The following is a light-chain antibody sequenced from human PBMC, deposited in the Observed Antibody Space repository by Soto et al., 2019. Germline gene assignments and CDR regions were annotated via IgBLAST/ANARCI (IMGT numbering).Light chain of an antibody. J-gene: IGKJ1*01. CDR3: QQYNNWPQT. Sequence: VLTQAPDTLSVSPGERATLSCRASQAINNNVAWYQLKDGQGPILHSYGASARAADVPARGSGCGSGTEFTLTISNLQSEDFADYHCQQYNNWPQTFGQGTKVDI. CDR1: QAINNN. V-gene: IGKV3-15*01. CDR2: GAS.